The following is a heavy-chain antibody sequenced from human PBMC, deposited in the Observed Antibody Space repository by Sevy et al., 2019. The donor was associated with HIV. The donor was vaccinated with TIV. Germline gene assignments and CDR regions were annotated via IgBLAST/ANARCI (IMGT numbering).Heavy chain of an antibody. V-gene: IGHV3-30*03. D-gene: IGHD6-13*01. CDR2: MSYAGSYK. CDR3: ARDSGYSINWYHAY. J-gene: IGHJ4*02. Sequence: GGSLRLSCAASGFTFCSHGMHWVRQAPGKGLEWVAVMSYAGSYKSYGDSVKGRFTISRDDSKNTLYLQMNSLRPEDTAMYYCARDSGYSINWYHAYWGQGTLVTVSS. CDR1: GFTFCSHG.